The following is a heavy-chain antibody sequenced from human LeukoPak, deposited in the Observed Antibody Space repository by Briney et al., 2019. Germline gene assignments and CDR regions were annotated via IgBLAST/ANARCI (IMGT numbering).Heavy chain of an antibody. V-gene: IGHV4-39*01. CDR2: IYYSGST. D-gene: IGHD6-19*01. J-gene: IGHJ4*02. Sequence: SETLSLPCTVSGGSISSSNYYWGWIRQPPGKGLEWIGNIYYSGSTYYKPSLKTRVTISVDTSKNQFSLKLTSVTAADTAVYYCERHASVDGNWPRPLDYWGQGSLVTVSS. CDR3: ERHASVDGNWPRPLDY. CDR1: GGSISSSNYY.